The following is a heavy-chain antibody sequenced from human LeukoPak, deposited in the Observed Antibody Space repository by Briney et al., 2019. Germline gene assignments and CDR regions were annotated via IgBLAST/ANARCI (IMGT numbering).Heavy chain of an antibody. CDR3: MRDGNVLTGYGDYVPDY. CDR1: GFTFSSYE. D-gene: IGHD4-17*01. CDR2: ISSSGGTI. Sequence: PGGSLRLSCAASGFTFSSYEMNWVRQAPGKGLEWVSYISSSGGTIYYADSVKGRFTISRDNAKNLLYLQMNSLRAEDTAVYYCMRDGNVLTGYGDYVPDYWGQGTLVTVSS. J-gene: IGHJ4*02. V-gene: IGHV3-48*03.